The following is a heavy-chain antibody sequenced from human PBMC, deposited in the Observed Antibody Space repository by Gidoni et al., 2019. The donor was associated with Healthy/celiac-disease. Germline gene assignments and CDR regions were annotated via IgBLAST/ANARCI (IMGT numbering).Heavy chain of an antibody. D-gene: IGHD2-2*01. CDR1: GFTFRSYA. V-gene: IGHV3-23*01. CDR2: ISGSGGST. CDR3: AIEAGSSAHGGY. J-gene: IGHJ4*02. Sequence: EVQLLESGGGLVQPGGSLRLSCAASGFTFRSYALGWVRQAPGKGLEWVSAISGSGGSTYYADSVKGRFTISRDNSKNTLYLQMNSLRAEDTAVYYCAIEAGSSAHGGYWGQGTLVTVSS.